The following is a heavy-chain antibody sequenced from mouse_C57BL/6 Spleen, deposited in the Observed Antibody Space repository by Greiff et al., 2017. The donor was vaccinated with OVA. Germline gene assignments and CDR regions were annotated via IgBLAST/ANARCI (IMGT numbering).Heavy chain of an antibody. Sequence: EVKLVESGGDLVKPGGSLKLSCAASGFTFSSYGMSWVRQTPDKRLEWVATISSGGSYTYYPDNVKGRFTISRDNAKNSLYLQMSSLKSEDTAMSNYASQEDSAGCPYYFDYWGQGTTLTVSS. V-gene: IGHV5-6*01. CDR3: ASQEDSAGCPYYFDY. CDR2: ISSGGSYT. D-gene: IGHD3-2*02. J-gene: IGHJ2*01. CDR1: GFTFSSYG.